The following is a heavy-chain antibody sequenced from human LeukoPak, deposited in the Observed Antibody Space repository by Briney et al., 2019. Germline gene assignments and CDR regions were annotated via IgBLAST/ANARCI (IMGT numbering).Heavy chain of an antibody. Sequence: GGSLRLSCTASGFTFSSYAMSWVRQAPGKGLEWVSVISGSGGTTYYADSVTGRFFMSRDNANNSLYLQMSNLRAEDTAVYFGARGGGLDVWGQGATVTVSS. D-gene: IGHD3-16*01. V-gene: IGHV3-23*01. CDR2: ISGSGGTT. CDR1: GFTFSSYA. J-gene: IGHJ6*02. CDR3: ARGGGLDV.